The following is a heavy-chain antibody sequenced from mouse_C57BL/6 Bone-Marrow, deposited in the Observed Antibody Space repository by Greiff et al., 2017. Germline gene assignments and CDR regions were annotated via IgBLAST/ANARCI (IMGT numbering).Heavy chain of an antibody. V-gene: IGHV5-12*01. CDR2: ISNGGGST. Sequence: EVQLQQSGGGLVQPGGSLKLSCAASGFTFSDYYMYWVRQTPEKRLEWVAYISNGGGSTYYPDTVKGRFTISRDNAKNTLYLQMSRLKSEDTAMYYCARHWDYWGQGTTLTVSS. CDR3: ARHWDY. CDR1: GFTFSDYY. J-gene: IGHJ2*01.